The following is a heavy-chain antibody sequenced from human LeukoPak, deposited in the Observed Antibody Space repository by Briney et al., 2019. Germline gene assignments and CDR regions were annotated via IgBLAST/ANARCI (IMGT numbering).Heavy chain of an antibody. CDR3: ARVGNYYGEPDYYYMDV. J-gene: IGHJ6*03. CDR2: IYTSGST. Sequence: SSETLSLTCTDSGGSISSSSYYWSWIRQPAGTGLEWIGRIYTSGSTNYNPSLKSRVTMSVDTSKNQFSLKLSSVTAADTAVYYCARVGNYYGEPDYYYMDVWGKGTTVTVSS. CDR1: GGSISSSSYY. V-gene: IGHV4-61*02. D-gene: IGHD3-10*01.